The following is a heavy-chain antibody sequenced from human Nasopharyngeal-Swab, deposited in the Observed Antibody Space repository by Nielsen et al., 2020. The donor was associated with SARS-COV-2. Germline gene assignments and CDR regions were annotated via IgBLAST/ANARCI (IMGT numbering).Heavy chain of an antibody. CDR3: ASLGGGFRDN. J-gene: IGHJ4*02. V-gene: IGHV3-33*03. Sequence: GGSLRLSCAASGFTFSSYGMHWVRQAPGKGLEWVAVIWYDGSNKYYADSVKGRFTISRDNAKNSLYLQMNSLRAEDTAVYYCASLGGGFRDNWGQGTLVTVSS. D-gene: IGHD3-10*01. CDR2: IWYDGSNK. CDR1: GFTFSSYG.